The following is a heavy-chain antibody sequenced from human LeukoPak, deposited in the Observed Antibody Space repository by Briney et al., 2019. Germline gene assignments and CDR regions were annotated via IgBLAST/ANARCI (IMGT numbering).Heavy chain of an antibody. J-gene: IGHJ4*02. V-gene: IGHV3-69-1*01. CDR2: ISRLGTF. CDR1: GFMYSAYS. D-gene: IGHD1-1*01. CDR3: AKGLEVESRLDS. Sequence: GGSLRLSCSASGFMYSAYSMYWVRQAQGKGLEWVSGISRLGTFYSDSVKGRFTISRDNSRNTLFLQMNSLTVDDTAVYYCAKGLEVESRLDSWGQGTLVTVSS.